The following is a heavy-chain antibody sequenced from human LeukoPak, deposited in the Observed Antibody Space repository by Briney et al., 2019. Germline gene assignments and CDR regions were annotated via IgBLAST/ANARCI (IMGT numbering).Heavy chain of an antibody. CDR2: IWYDGSNK. J-gene: IGHJ4*02. V-gene: IGHV3-33*06. Sequence: PGRSLRLSCAASGFTFSSYGMHWVRQAPGKELEWVAVIWYDGSNKYYADSVKGRFTISRDNSKNTLYLQMNSLRAEDTAVYYCAKGRVTTVTTGIDYWGQGTLVTVSS. D-gene: IGHD4-11*01. CDR1: GFTFSSYG. CDR3: AKGRVTTVTTGIDY.